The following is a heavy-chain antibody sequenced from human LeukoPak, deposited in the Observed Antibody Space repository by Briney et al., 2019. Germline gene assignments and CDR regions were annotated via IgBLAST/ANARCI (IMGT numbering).Heavy chain of an antibody. Sequence: ASVKVSCKASGYTFTSYYMHLVRQAPGQGLEWMGIINPSGGSTSYAQKFQGRVTMTRDTSTSTVYMELSSLRSEDTAVYYCARTLWFGELVFDWGQGTLVTVSS. CDR1: GYTFTSYY. CDR3: ARTLWFGELVFD. CDR2: INPSGGST. D-gene: IGHD3-10*01. J-gene: IGHJ4*02. V-gene: IGHV1-46*03.